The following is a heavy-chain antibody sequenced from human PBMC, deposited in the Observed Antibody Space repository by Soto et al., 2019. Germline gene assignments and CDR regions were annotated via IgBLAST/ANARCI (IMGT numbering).Heavy chain of an antibody. J-gene: IGHJ4*02. V-gene: IGHV4-31*03. D-gene: IGHD3-22*01. CDR1: GGSISSGGYY. Sequence: QVQLQESGPGLVKPSQTLSLTCTVSGGSISSGGYYWSWIRQHPGKGLEWIGYIYYSGRTYYNPSLKSRVTISVDTSKNQFSLKLSSVTAADTAVYYCARNYYDSSGYYPLDYWGQGTLVTVSS. CDR3: ARNYYDSSGYYPLDY. CDR2: IYYSGRT.